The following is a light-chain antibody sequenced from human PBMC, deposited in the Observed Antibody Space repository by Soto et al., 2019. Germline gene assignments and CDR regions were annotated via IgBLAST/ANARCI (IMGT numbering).Light chain of an antibody. CDR2: EVT. V-gene: IGLV2-8*01. CDR1: SSDVGGYKY. J-gene: IGLJ1*01. CDR3: SSYAGGNKNV. Sequence: QSALTQPPSASGSPGQSVTISCTGTSSDVGGYKYVSWYQQHPGKAPKLVIYEVTKRPSGVPDRFSGSKSGNTASLTVSGLRAEDEADYYCSSYAGGNKNVFGTGTKLTVL.